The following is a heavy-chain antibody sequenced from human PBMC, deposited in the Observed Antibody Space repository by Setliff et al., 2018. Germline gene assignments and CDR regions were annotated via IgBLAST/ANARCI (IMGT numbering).Heavy chain of an antibody. V-gene: IGHV3-21*01. D-gene: IGHD1-26*01. Sequence: LRLSCATSGFTFSIYSMNWVRQAPGKGLEWVSSITSSSTYISYADSLRGRFTISRDSAKNSLYLQMNSLRAEDTAVYYCARGPLVGTTEYYLDYWGQGTLVTVSS. CDR1: GFTFSIYS. CDR2: ITSSSTYI. CDR3: ARGPLVGTTEYYLDY. J-gene: IGHJ4*02.